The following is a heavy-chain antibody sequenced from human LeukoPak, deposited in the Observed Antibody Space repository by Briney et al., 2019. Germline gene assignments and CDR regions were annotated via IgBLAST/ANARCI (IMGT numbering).Heavy chain of an antibody. CDR3: AKEIVPLFYFDY. J-gene: IGHJ4*02. D-gene: IGHD2-8*01. CDR1: GFTFSSYG. CDR2: ISYDGSNK. Sequence: PGGSLRLSCAASGFTFSSYGMHWVRQAPGKGLEWVAVISYDGSNKYYADSVKGRFTISRDNSKNTLYLQMNSLRAEDTAVYYCAKEIVPLFYFDYWGQGTLVTVSS. V-gene: IGHV3-30*18.